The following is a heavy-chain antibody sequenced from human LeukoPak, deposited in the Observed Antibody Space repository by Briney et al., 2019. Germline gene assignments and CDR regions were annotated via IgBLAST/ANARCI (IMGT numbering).Heavy chain of an antibody. V-gene: IGHV1-46*03. D-gene: IGHD3-10*01. CDR3: ARHGSGRYYPAEGRVDY. CDR2: INPSVGGT. CDR1: GYGFTSYY. Sequence: ASVKASCKAFGYGFTSYYIHWVRQAPGQGLEWMGIINPSVGGTTYARKFQGRVTMTRDTSTSTVYMELSSLRSEDTAVYYCARHGSGRYYPAEGRVDYWGQGTLVTVSS. J-gene: IGHJ4*02.